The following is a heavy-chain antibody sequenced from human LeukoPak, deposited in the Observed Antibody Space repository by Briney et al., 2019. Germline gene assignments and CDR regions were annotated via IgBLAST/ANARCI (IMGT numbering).Heavy chain of an antibody. CDR1: GFTSSSYW. J-gene: IGHJ6*02. Sequence: GGSLRLSCAASGFTSSSYWMSWVRQAPGKGLEWVANIQQGGSAKYYMDSVKGRFTISRDDAKSSLYLQMNSLRAEDTAVYYCARSPAEWFGELNYYYYGMDVWGQGTTVTVSS. D-gene: IGHD3-10*01. CDR2: IQQGGSAK. V-gene: IGHV3-7*01. CDR3: ARSPAEWFGELNYYYYGMDV.